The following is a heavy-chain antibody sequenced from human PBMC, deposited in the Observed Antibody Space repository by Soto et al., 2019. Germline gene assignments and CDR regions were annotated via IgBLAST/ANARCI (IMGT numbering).Heavy chain of an antibody. D-gene: IGHD3-10*01. J-gene: IGHJ6*03. CDR3: AKVRLLGFGELSDYYYYYMAV. Sequence: EVQLLESGGGLVQPGGSLRLSCAASGFTFSSYAMSWVRQAPGKGLEWVSAISGSGGSTYYADSVKGRFTISRDNSKNPLNLQMNSRRAEETAVYYCAKVRLLGFGELSDYYYYYMAVWGKGTPVTASS. CDR2: ISGSGGST. V-gene: IGHV3-23*01. CDR1: GFTFSSYA.